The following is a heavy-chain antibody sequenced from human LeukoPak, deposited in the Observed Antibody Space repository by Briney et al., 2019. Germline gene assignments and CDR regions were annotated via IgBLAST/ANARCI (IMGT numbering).Heavy chain of an antibody. CDR1: GGSISSGSYY. J-gene: IGHJ5*02. V-gene: IGHV4-61*02. CDR2: IYTSGST. D-gene: IGHD2-2*01. Sequence: SETLSLTCTVSGGSISSGSYYWRWLRQPAGKGLEWIGRIYTSGSTNYNPSLKSRVTISVDTSKNQFSLKLSSVTAADTAVYYCARLNIVVVPAAYSQFDPWGQGTLVTVSS. CDR3: ARLNIVVVPAAYSQFDP.